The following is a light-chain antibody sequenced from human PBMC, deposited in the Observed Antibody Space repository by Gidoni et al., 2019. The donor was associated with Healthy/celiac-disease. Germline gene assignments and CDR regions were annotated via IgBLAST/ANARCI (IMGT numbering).Light chain of an antibody. Sequence: DIQMNQSPSSLSASVGDRVTITCRASQSSSSYLNWYQQKPGKAPKLLLYAASSLQSGVPSRFSGSGSGTAFTLTISSLQPEDFATYYCQQRYSSPPWTFGQGTKVEIK. CDR3: QQRYSSPPWT. CDR1: QSSSSY. CDR2: AAS. J-gene: IGKJ1*01. V-gene: IGKV1-39*01.